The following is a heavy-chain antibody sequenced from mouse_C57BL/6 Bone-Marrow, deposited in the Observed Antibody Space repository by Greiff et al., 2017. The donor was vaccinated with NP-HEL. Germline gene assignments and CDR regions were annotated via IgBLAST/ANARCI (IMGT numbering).Heavy chain of an antibody. V-gene: IGHV14-2*01. D-gene: IGHD1-1*01. J-gene: IGHJ1*03. CDR2: IDPEDGET. Sequence: DVKLVESGAELVKPGASVKLSCTASGFNIKDYYMHWVKQRTEQGLEWIGRIDPEDGETKYAPKFQGKATITADTSSNTAYLQLSSLTSEDTAVYYCARDYYGSSYMGYFDVWGTGTTVTVSS. CDR1: GFNIKDYY. CDR3: ARDYYGSSYMGYFDV.